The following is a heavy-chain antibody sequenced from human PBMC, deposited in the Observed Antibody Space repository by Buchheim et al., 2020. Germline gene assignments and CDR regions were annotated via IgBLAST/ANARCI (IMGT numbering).Heavy chain of an antibody. J-gene: IGHJ4*02. D-gene: IGHD4-17*01. V-gene: IGHV3-33*01. CDR3: ASDDSGDYDFDY. Sequence: QVQLVESGGGVVQPGRSLRLSCAASGFTFNSYGMNWVRQAPGKGLEWVAVIWDDGSNKYYADSVKGRFTISRDNSKNTLNLQMTSLRAEDTAVYYCASDDSGDYDFDYWGQRTL. CDR2: IWDDGSNK. CDR1: GFTFNSYG.